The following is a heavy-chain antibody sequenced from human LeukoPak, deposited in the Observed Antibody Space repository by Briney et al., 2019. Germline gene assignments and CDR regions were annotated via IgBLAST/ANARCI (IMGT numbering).Heavy chain of an antibody. CDR1: GFTFNNYG. CDR2: ISYDGRNI. Sequence: PPGGSLRLSCAASGFTFNNYGMHWVRQAPGKGLEWVAVISYDGRNIHYPDSVKGRFTIPRDISTDTLWLQMDSLRTEDTAVYYCAKGPLRGTAAAIDYWGQGTLVTVSS. V-gene: IGHV3-30*18. CDR3: AKGPLRGTAAAIDY. J-gene: IGHJ4*02. D-gene: IGHD2-2*01.